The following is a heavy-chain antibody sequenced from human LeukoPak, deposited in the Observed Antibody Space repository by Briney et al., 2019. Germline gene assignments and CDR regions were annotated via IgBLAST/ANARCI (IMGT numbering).Heavy chain of an antibody. CDR3: ARGSWGEIAGRKSFEF. Sequence: GSVTVSCKASEYTFTSYDINWVRQATGQRLEWMGCMNPNRGNTGYAQKFQGSVNMPMVTSISTAYMELNNLTSEDTAVYYCARGSWGEIAGRKSFEFWGQGSLVTVSS. J-gene: IGHJ4*02. V-gene: IGHV1-8*01. D-gene: IGHD6-6*01. CDR1: EYTFTSYD. CDR2: MNPNRGNT.